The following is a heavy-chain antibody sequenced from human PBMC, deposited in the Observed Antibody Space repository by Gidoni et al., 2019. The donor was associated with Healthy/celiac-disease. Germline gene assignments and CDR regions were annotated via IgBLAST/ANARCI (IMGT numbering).Heavy chain of an antibody. CDR3: ARDRKDDSSGYYVY. Sequence: EVQLVASGGGLVKPGGSLSLSCAASCFPFSSYSMNWVRQAPGKGLEWVASISSSSSDIYYEDAGKGRFTIARDNAKNSLYLQMNSRRAEDTAVYYCARDRKDDSSGYYVYWGQGTLVTVSS. CDR1: CFPFSSYS. D-gene: IGHD3-22*01. V-gene: IGHV3-21*01. J-gene: IGHJ4*02. CDR2: ISSSSSDI.